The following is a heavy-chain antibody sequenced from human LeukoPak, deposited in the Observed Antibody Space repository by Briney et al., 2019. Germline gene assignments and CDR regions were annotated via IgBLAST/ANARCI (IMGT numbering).Heavy chain of an antibody. Sequence: PGGSLRLSCAASGFTFSSYAMNWVRQAPGKGLEWVSSISSSSSYIYYADSVKGRFTISRGNAKNSLYLQMNSLRAEDTAVYYCARDRKSRYGGNLLFDYWGQGTQVTVSS. CDR3: ARDRKSRYGGNLLFDY. CDR2: ISSSSSYI. D-gene: IGHD4-23*01. V-gene: IGHV3-21*01. J-gene: IGHJ4*02. CDR1: GFTFSSYA.